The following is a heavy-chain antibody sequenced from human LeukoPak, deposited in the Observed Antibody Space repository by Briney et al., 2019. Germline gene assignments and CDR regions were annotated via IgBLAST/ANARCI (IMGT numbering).Heavy chain of an antibody. J-gene: IGHJ4*02. V-gene: IGHV1-46*01. CDR1: GYTFTSYY. Sequence: ASVKVSCKASGYTFTSYYMHWVRRAPGQGLEWMGIINPSGGSTSYAQKFQGRVTMTRDTSTSTVYMELSSLRSEDTAVYYCARQPGIAAAGTRGYFDYWGQGTLVTVSS. CDR3: ARQPGIAAAGTRGYFDY. D-gene: IGHD6-13*01. CDR2: INPSGGST.